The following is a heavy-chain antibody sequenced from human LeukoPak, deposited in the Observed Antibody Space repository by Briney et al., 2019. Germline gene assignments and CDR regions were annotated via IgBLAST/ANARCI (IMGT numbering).Heavy chain of an antibody. CDR3: ARNSNGMSN. Sequence: GGSLRLSCVASGFTFTNYGMMWVRQAPGKGLVWVSYTNSDGRSTTYADSVKGRFTISRDNAKNTLYLQMSSLRAEDTAMYYCARNSNGMSNWGQGTLVIVSS. J-gene: IGHJ4*02. CDR2: TNSDGRST. D-gene: IGHD2-8*01. V-gene: IGHV3-74*01. CDR1: GFTFTNYG.